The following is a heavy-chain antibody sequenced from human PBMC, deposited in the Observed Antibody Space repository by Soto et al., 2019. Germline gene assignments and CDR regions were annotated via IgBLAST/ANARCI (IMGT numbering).Heavy chain of an antibody. J-gene: IGHJ4*02. CDR3: ARAYNWNYYFDY. V-gene: IGHV4-4*02. Sequence: SETLSLTCAVSSGSISSSNWWSWVRQPPGKGLEWIGEIYHSGSTNYNPSLKSRVTISVDKSKNQFSLKLSSVTAADTAVYYCARAYNWNYYFDYWGQGTLVTVSS. CDR1: SGSISSSNW. CDR2: IYHSGST. D-gene: IGHD1-7*01.